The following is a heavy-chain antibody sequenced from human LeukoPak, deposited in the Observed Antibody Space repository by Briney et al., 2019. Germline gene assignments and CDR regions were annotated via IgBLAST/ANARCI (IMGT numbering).Heavy chain of an antibody. Sequence: WGSLTLSCAASGFTFSSYSMNWVRQAPGKGLEWVSSISSSSSYIYYADSVKGRFTISRDNAKNPLYLQMNSLRAEDTAVYYCARAKIRLSYCSSTSCYPGYWGQGTLVTVSS. V-gene: IGHV3-21*01. CDR1: GFTFSSYS. CDR2: ISSSSSYI. J-gene: IGHJ4*02. CDR3: ARAKIRLSYCSSTSCYPGY. D-gene: IGHD2-2*01.